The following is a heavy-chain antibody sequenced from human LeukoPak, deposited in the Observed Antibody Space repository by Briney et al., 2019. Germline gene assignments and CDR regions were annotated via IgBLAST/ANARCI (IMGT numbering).Heavy chain of an antibody. CDR3: AKDAAYYYGSGSPYWYFDL. D-gene: IGHD3-10*01. Sequence: GGSLRLSCAASGFTFSSYSMNWVRQAPGKGLEWVSYISSSSSTIYYADSVKGRFTISRDNAKNSLYLQMNSLRAEDTALYYCAKDAAYYYGSGSPYWYFDLWGRGTLVTVSS. J-gene: IGHJ2*01. V-gene: IGHV3-48*01. CDR1: GFTFSSYS. CDR2: ISSSSSTI.